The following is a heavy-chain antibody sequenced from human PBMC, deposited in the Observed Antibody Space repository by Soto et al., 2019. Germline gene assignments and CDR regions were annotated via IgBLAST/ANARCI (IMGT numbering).Heavy chain of an antibody. CDR2: IYYSGST. V-gene: IGHV4-31*03. D-gene: IGHD5-18*01. J-gene: IGHJ4*02. CDR3: ARSGYSYGPNPFLY. CDR1: GGSISSGGYY. Sequence: ASETLSLTCTVSGGSISSGGYYWSWIRQHPGKGLEWIGYIYYSGSTYYNPSLKSRVTISVDTSKNQFSLKLSSVTAADTAVYCCARSGYSYGPNPFLYWGQGTLVTVSS.